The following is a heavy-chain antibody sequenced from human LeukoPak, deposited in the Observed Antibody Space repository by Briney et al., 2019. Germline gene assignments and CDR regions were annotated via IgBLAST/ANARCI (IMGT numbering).Heavy chain of an antibody. J-gene: IGHJ5*01. V-gene: IGHV3-43*02. CDR3: ARESDSSGWYDS. Sequence: GGSLRLSCAAPGFSFDDYAIHWVRQAPGKGLEWVSLVSGDGGSTFYADSVKGRFTISRDNSKNSLYLQMSSLRSEDTALYYCARESDSSGWYDSWGQGTLVTVSS. CDR1: GFSFDDYA. CDR2: VSGDGGST. D-gene: IGHD3-22*01.